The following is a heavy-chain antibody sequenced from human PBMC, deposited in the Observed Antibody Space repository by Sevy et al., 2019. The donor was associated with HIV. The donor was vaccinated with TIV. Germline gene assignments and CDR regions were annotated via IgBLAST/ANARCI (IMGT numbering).Heavy chain of an antibody. CDR1: GFIFSSNA. Sequence: GGSLRLSCAASGFIFSSNAMHWVRQAPGKGLEWVSVISYDGSNKEYADSVKGRFTISRDNAKNTLYLQMNSPRPEDTAVDYCAGVPGAVIAAGPYHFDYWGQGTLVTVSS. CDR3: AGVPGAVIAAGPYHFDY. V-gene: IGHV3-30*04. D-gene: IGHD6-13*01. CDR2: ISYDGSNK. J-gene: IGHJ4*02.